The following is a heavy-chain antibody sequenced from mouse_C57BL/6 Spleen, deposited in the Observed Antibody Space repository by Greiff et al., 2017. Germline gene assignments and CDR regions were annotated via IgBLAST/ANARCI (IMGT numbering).Heavy chain of an antibody. CDR1: GYTFTSYT. CDR2: INPSSGYT. V-gene: IGHV1-4*01. J-gene: IGHJ4*01. D-gene: IGHD1-1*01. CDR3: ARMGITTVVADYAMDY. Sequence: VQLQQSGAELARPGASVKMSCKASGYTFTSYTMHWVKQRPGQGLEWIGYINPSSGYTKYNQKFKDKATLTADKSSSTAYMQLSSLTSEDSAVYYCARMGITTVVADYAMDYWGQGTSVTVSS.